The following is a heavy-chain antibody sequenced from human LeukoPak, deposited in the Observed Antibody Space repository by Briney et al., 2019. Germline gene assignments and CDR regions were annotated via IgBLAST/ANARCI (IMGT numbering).Heavy chain of an antibody. V-gene: IGHV1-69*13. CDR3: ARGRRYCSSTSCYKEVVRWYFDL. Sequence: ASVKVSCKASGGTFSSYAISWVRQAPGQGLEWMGGIIPIFGTANYAQKFQGRVTITADESTSTAYMELSGLRSEDTAVYYCARGRRYCSSTSCYKEVVRWYFDLWGRGTLVTVSS. D-gene: IGHD2-2*02. CDR1: GGTFSSYA. CDR2: IIPIFGTA. J-gene: IGHJ2*01.